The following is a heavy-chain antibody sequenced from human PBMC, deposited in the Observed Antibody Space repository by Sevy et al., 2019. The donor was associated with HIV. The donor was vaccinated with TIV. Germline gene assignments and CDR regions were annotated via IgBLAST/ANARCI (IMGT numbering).Heavy chain of an antibody. J-gene: IGHJ4*02. CDR1: GFTFSSYA. Sequence: GGSLRLSCAASGFTFSSYAMHWVRQAPGKGLEWVAVISYDGSNKYYADSVKGQFTISRDNSKNTLYLQMNSLRAEDTAVYYCASAPPYYYGSGINYFDYWGQGTLVIVSS. D-gene: IGHD3-10*01. V-gene: IGHV3-30*04. CDR2: ISYDGSNK. CDR3: ASAPPYYYGSGINYFDY.